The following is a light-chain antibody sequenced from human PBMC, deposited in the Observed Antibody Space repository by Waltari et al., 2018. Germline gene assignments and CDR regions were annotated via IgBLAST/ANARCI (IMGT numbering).Light chain of an antibody. CDR2: EVT. V-gene: IGLV2-23*02. Sequence: QSGLTPPASVSGPPAQSITTPCSGTSRDAGNYNLVTRYQPYPGKAPKLMVYEVTKRTSWVSDRFSGSKSGNTASLTIYGLQSEDEADYYCCSYAGLGIYVFGTGTKVTVL. J-gene: IGLJ1*01. CDR3: CSYAGLGIYV. CDR1: SRDAGNYNL.